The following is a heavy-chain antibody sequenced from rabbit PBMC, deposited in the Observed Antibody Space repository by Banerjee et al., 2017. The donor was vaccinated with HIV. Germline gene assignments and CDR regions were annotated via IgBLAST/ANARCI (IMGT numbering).Heavy chain of an antibody. J-gene: IGHJ4*01. D-gene: IGHD4-2*01. CDR1: GFDFSGSYW. Sequence: QEQLVESGGGLVQPEGSLTLTCTASGFDFSGSYWICWVRQAPGKGLEWIGCTSTETGDTYYASWVNGRFSISKTSSTTVTLQMNSLTAADTATYFCARDRAGIYVFEFWGQGTLVTVS. CDR2: TSTETGDT. V-gene: IGHV1S45*01. CDR3: ARDRAGIYVFEF.